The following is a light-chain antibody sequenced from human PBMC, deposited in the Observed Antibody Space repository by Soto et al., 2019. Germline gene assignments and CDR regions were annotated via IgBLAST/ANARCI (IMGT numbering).Light chain of an antibody. V-gene: IGKV3-20*01. CDR1: QSVSTRY. Sequence: ESMLTQSPGTLSLSPGERATLSCRASQSVSTRYLAWYQQKPGQAPRLLIYGASIRATGIPDRFSGSGSGTDFTVTISRLEPEDFAVYYCHQFGSSPPAFTFGQGTKLEI. CDR3: HQFGSSPPAFT. CDR2: GAS. J-gene: IGKJ2*01.